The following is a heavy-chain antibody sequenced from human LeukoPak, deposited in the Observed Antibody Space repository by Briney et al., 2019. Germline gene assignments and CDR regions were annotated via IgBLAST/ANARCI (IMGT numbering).Heavy chain of an antibody. V-gene: IGHV3-48*03. CDR3: ARDYYGSGSYYTTTDAFDI. J-gene: IGHJ3*02. CDR2: ISSSGGPI. Sequence: PGGSLRLSCAASGFTLSSYEMNWVRQAPGKGLEWVSYISSSGGPIFYADSVKGRFTISRDNAKNSLYLQMNSLRAEDTAVYYCARDYYGSGSYYTTTDAFDIWGQGTMVTVSS. D-gene: IGHD3-10*01. CDR1: GFTLSSYE.